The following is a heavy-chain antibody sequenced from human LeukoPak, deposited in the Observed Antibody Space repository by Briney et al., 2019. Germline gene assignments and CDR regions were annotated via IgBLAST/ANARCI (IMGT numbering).Heavy chain of an antibody. CDR2: IYYSGST. CDR1: GGSISSYY. D-gene: IGHD5-18*01. CDR3: ARAPEVGYCYGNFDY. J-gene: IGHJ4*02. Sequence: KPSETLSLTCTVSGGSISSYYWSWIRQPPGKGLEWIGYIYYSGSTNYNPSLKSRVTISVDTSKNQFSLKLSSVTAADTAVYYCARAPEVGYCYGNFDYWGQGTLVTVSS. V-gene: IGHV4-59*01.